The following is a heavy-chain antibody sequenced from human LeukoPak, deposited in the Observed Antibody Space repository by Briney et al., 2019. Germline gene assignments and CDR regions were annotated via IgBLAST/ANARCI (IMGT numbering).Heavy chain of an antibody. CDR2: TYYRSKWYN. CDR3: ARDLRYSGSYHPYYYMDV. Sequence: SQTLSLTCAISGDSVSSNSAAWNWIRQSPSRGLEWLGRTYYRSKWYNDYAVSVKSRITINPDTSKNQFSLQLNSVTPEDTAVYYCARDLRYSGSYHPYYYMDVWGKGTTVTVSS. J-gene: IGHJ6*03. V-gene: IGHV6-1*01. CDR1: GDSVSSNSAA. D-gene: IGHD1-26*01.